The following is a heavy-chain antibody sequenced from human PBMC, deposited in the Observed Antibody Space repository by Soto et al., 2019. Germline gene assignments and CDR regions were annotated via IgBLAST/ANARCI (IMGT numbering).Heavy chain of an antibody. CDR3: ARESNNYASPNWFDP. J-gene: IGHJ5*02. CDR1: GFTFSRHA. D-gene: IGHD5-18*01. CDR2: LSDSGGSI. V-gene: IGHV3-23*01. Sequence: GGSLRLSCTASGFTFSRHAMTWVRQAPGKGLEWVSGLSDSGGSIYYADSVKGRFTISRDNSKNTLYLQMNSLRAEDTAVYYCARESNNYASPNWFDPWGQGTLVTVSS.